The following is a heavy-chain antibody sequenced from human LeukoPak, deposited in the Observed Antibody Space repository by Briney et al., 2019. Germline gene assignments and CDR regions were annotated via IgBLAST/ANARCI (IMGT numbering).Heavy chain of an antibody. Sequence: SETLSLTCAVYGGSFSGYYWSWIRQPPGKGLEWIGEINHSGSTNYNPSLKSRVTISVDTSKNQFSLKLSPVTAADTAVYYCARGLTMLPDYWGQGTLVTVSS. CDR1: GGSFSGYY. V-gene: IGHV4-34*01. CDR3: ARGLTMLPDY. J-gene: IGHJ4*02. D-gene: IGHD3-10*01. CDR2: INHSGST.